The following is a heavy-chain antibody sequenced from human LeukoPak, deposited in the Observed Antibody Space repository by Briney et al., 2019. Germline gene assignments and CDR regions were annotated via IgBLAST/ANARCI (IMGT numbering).Heavy chain of an antibody. V-gene: IGHV3-21*01. Sequence: GGSLRLSCAASGFTFSSYSMSWVRQAPGKGLEWVSSIISSSSYIYYADSVKGRFTISRDNAKNSLYLQMNSLRAEDTAVYYCARGGSSSPQKFDPWGQGTLVTVSS. CDR2: IISSSSYI. D-gene: IGHD6-13*01. J-gene: IGHJ5*02. CDR3: ARGGSSSPQKFDP. CDR1: GFTFSSYS.